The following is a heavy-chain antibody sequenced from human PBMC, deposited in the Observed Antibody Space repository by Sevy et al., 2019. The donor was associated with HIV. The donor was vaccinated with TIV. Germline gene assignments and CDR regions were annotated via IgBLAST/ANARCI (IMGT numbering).Heavy chain of an antibody. V-gene: IGHV4-34*01. CDR3: ARLNRPIVVGPAAIIYYYMDV. J-gene: IGHJ6*03. CDR2: INHSGST. D-gene: IGHD2-2*01. Sequence: SETLSLTCAVYGGSFSGYYWSWIRQPPGKGLEWIGEINHSGSTKYNPSLKSRFTISVDTSKNQFSLKLSSVTAAYTALYYFARLNRPIVVGPAAIIYYYMDVWGKGTTVTVSS. CDR1: GGSFSGYY.